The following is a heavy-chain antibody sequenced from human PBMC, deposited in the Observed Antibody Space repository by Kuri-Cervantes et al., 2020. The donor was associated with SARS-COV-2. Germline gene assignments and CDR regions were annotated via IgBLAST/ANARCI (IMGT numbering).Heavy chain of an antibody. Sequence: ASVKVSCKASGYTFTSYAMHWVRQAPGQRLEWMGWINAGNGNTKYSQKFQGRVTMTEDTSTDTAYMELSSLRSEDTAVYYCATAHYDFWSGVFDYWGQGTLVTVSS. CDR1: GYTFTSYA. D-gene: IGHD3-3*01. V-gene: IGHV1-3*01. CDR2: INAGNGNT. J-gene: IGHJ4*02. CDR3: ATAHYDFWSGVFDY.